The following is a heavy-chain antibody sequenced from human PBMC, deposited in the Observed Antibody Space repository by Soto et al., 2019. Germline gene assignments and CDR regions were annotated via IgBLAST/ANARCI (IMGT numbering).Heavy chain of an antibody. CDR2: IYPSGRA. Sequence: QVQLQESGPRLVTPSETLTLTCSVSGGSITNHYWGWIRQPPGKGLEFIGRIYPSGRAHYNPSLQDRVTMSVDTSKNQFSLKVNSMTAADTAIYYCARDYDVNTAVDYWYFDLWGRGTLVTVSS. D-gene: IGHD5-18*01. CDR1: GGSITNHY. CDR3: ARDYDVNTAVDYWYFDL. J-gene: IGHJ2*01. V-gene: IGHV4-4*07.